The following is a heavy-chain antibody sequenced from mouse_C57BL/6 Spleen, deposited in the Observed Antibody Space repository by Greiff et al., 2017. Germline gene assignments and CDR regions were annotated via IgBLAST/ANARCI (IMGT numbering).Heavy chain of an antibody. CDR2: ISNLAFSI. Sequence: EVKLVESGGGLVQPGGSLKLSCAASGFTFSDYGMAWVRPAPRKGPEWVAFISNLAFSIYFADTVTGRFTISRENAKNTLYLEMSSLRSEDTAMYYCARRRDYDDYGDWYFDVWGTGTTVTVSS. V-gene: IGHV5-15*01. J-gene: IGHJ1*03. CDR1: GFTFSDYG. CDR3: ARRRDYDDYGDWYFDV. D-gene: IGHD2-4*01.